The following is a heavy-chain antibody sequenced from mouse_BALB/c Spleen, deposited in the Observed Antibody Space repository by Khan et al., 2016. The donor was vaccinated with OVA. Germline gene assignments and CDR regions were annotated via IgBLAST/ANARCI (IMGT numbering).Heavy chain of an antibody. CDR2: IWGGGGT. CDR1: GFSLSRYN. CDR3: ARAYYRYDGYYAMDY. J-gene: IGHJ4*01. V-gene: IGHV2-6-4*01. Sequence: VELVESGTGLVAPSQSLSITCTVSGFSLSRYNIHWVRQPPGKGLEWLGMIWGGGGTEYNSTLKSRLSISKDNSKSQVFLKMNSLQTDDTAMYYCARAYYRYDGYYAMDYWGQGTSVTVSS. D-gene: IGHD2-14*01.